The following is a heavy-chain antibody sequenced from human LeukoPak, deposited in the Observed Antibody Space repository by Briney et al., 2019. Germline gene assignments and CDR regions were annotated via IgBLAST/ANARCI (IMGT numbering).Heavy chain of an antibody. CDR3: ARGGGYSSNGGFDY. J-gene: IGHJ4*02. V-gene: IGHV6-1*01. Sequence: SQTLSLTFAISGDSVSSNSAAWNWIRQSPSRGLEWLGRTYYRSKWYNDYAVSVKSRITINPDTSKNQFSLQLNSVTPEDTAVYYCARGGGYSSNGGFDYWGQGTLVTVSS. D-gene: IGHD5-18*01. CDR1: GDSVSSNSAA. CDR2: TYYRSKWYN.